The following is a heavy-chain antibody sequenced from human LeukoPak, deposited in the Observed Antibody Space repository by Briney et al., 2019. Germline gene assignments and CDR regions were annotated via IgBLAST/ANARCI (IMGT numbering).Heavy chain of an antibody. D-gene: IGHD6-6*01. V-gene: IGHV3-7*01. CDR1: GFTFSSYA. CDR3: AREMYDGVEYSSSSVDY. J-gene: IGHJ4*02. Sequence: PGGSLRLSCAASGFTFSSYAMSWVRQAPGKGLEWVANIKQDGSEKYYVDSVKGRFTISRDNAKNSLYLQMNSLRAEDTAVYYCAREMYDGVEYSSSSVDYWGQGTLVTVSS. CDR2: IKQDGSEK.